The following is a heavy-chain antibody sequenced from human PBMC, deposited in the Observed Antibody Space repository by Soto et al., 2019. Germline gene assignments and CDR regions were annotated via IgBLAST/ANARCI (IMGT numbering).Heavy chain of an antibody. CDR1: GASISSSSYY. Sequence: PSETLSLTCTVSGASISSSSYYWGWIRQPPGKGLEWIGSIYYSGSTYYNPSLKSRVTISVDTSKNQFSLKLSSVTAADTAVYYCARHVSGATVTTIVYYYYMDVWGKGTTVTVSS. V-gene: IGHV4-39*01. D-gene: IGHD4-17*01. CDR2: IYYSGST. J-gene: IGHJ6*03. CDR3: ARHVSGATVTTIVYYYYMDV.